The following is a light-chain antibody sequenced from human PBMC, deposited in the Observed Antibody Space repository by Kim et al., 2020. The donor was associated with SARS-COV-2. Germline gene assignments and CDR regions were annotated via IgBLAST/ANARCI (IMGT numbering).Light chain of an antibody. CDR3: QSFDRNNHAV. J-gene: IGLJ7*01. Sequence: NFMLTQPHSVSESPGKTVIISCTGSSGSIASNYVQWYQQRPGGAPTTVIYEDDQRPSGVPDRFSGSVDSSSNSASLTISGLKTEDEADYYCQSFDRNNHAVFGGGTQLTVL. V-gene: IGLV6-57*02. CDR1: SGSIASNY. CDR2: EDD.